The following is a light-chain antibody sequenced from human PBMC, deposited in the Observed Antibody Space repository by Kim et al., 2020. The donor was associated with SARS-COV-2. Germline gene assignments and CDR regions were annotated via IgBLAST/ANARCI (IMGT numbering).Light chain of an antibody. CDR3: QQRSNWCPFT. Sequence: EIVLTQSPATLSLSPGERATLSCRASQSVSSYLAWYQQKPGQAPRLLIYEASNRATGIPARFSGSGSGTDFTLTISSLEPEDFAVYYWQQRSNWCPFTFGGGTKVDIK. CDR1: QSVSSY. CDR2: EAS. V-gene: IGKV3-11*01. J-gene: IGKJ4*01.